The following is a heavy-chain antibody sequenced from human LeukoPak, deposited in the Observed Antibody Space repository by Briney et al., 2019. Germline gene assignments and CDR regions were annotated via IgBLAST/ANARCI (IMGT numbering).Heavy chain of an antibody. V-gene: IGHV3-49*04. CDR1: GFTFREVA. CDR2: IRSSIYGGTP. CDR3: SREWGNGNDLRPDS. Sequence: GGALRLSCTSSGFTFREVAVSWVRQAPGKGLEWIGFIRSSIYGGTPKAAASVKGRFIFSRDDSKGVAYLRMNSLKTDDTAVYYCSREWGNGNDLRPDSWGQGTLVTVSS. D-gene: IGHD1-1*01. J-gene: IGHJ4*02.